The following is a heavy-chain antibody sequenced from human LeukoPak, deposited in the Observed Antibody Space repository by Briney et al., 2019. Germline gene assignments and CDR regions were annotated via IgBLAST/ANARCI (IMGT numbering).Heavy chain of an antibody. J-gene: IGHJ4*02. V-gene: IGHV3-48*04. CDR3: ARARTYFDY. CDR2: ISTSGSTI. Sequence: GGSLRLSCAASGSTFSSYSMNWVRQAPGKGLEWVSYISTSGSTIYYADSVKGRFTISRDNAKNSLYLQMNSLRAEDTAVYYCARARTYFDYWGQGTLVTVSS. CDR1: GSTFSSYS.